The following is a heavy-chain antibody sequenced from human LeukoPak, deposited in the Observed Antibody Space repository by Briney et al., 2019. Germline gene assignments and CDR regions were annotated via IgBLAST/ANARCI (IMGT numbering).Heavy chain of an antibody. V-gene: IGHV3-9*01. D-gene: IGHD6-13*01. CDR2: VSWNSGNM. CDR1: GFTFDDYA. CDR3: VRGGDSRRNWFDP. Sequence: EAGGSLRLSCAASGFTFDDYAMHWVRQAPGKGLEWVSGVSWNSGNMGYADSVKGRFTVSRDNAKNSSYLQMNSLRAEDTALYYCVRGGDSRRNWFDPWGQGTLVTVSS. J-gene: IGHJ5*02.